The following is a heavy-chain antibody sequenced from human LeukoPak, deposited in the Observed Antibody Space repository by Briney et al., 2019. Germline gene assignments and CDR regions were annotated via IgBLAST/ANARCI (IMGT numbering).Heavy chain of an antibody. CDR2: INHSGGT. D-gene: IGHD2-15*01. CDR1: GGSFSGYY. Sequence: PSETLSLTSALYGGSFSGYYGSWIRQPPGKGLGWSWEINHSGGTNYNPSIKSRVTISVDTSKNQFSLKLSSVTAADTAVYYCARGRGVVVVAATPTHYYYYMDVWGKGTTVTVSS. CDR3: ARGRGVVVVAATPTHYYYYMDV. V-gene: IGHV4-34*01. J-gene: IGHJ6*03.